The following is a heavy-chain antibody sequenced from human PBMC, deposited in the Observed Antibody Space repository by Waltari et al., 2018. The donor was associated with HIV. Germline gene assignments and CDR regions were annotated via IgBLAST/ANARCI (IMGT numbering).Heavy chain of an antibody. CDR1: GGSFSGYY. V-gene: IGHV4-34*01. J-gene: IGHJ6*02. CDR2: INHSGST. CDR3: AREEYGSGSYYNEGYYYYGMDV. D-gene: IGHD3-10*01. Sequence: QVQLQQWGAGLLKPSETLSLTCAVYGGSFSGYYWSWIRQPPGKGLGWIGEINHSGSTNYNPSLKSRVTISVDTSKNQFSLKLSSVTAADTAVYYCAREEYGSGSYYNEGYYYYGMDVWGQGTTVTVSS.